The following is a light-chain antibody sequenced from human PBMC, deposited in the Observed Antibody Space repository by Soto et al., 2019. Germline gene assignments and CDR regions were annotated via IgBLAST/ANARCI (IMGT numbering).Light chain of an antibody. V-gene: IGLV3-25*02. CDR1: ALPKQY. Sequence: SYELTQPPSVSVSPVQTARITCSGDALPKQYVYWYQQKPGQAPVMIIYKDTQRPSGIPERFSSSNSGTTVTLTISGVKAEDEADYYCQSADSSATFHVFGTGTKVTVL. CDR2: KDT. CDR3: QSADSSATFHV. J-gene: IGLJ1*01.